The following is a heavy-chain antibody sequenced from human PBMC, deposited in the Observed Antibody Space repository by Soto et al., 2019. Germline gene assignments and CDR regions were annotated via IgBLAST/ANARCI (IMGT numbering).Heavy chain of an antibody. J-gene: IGHJ4*02. V-gene: IGHV3-23*01. CDR2: ISGSDGKT. D-gene: IGHD1-26*01. CDR3: ARWSFLDY. Sequence: EVQLLESGGGLVRPGGSLRLSCAACGFSFTSYALSWVRQAPGKGLEWVSSISGSDGKTYYADSVQGGFSISRDTSKTTLYLQMNSLRVEDTAVYYCARWSFLDYWGQGTRVTVS. CDR1: GFSFTSYA.